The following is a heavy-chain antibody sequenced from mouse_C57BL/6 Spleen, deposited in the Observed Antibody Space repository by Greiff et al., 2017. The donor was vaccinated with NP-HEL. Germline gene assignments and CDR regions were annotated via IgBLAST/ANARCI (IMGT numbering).Heavy chain of an antibody. CDR2: INYDGSST. D-gene: IGHD3-3*01. CDR3: ARGAGYAMDY. CDR1: GFTFSDYY. J-gene: IGHJ4*01. V-gene: IGHV5-16*01. Sequence: EVQVVESEGGLVQPGSSMKLSCTASGFTFSDYYMAWVRQVPEKGLEWVANINYDGSSTYYLDSLKSRFIISRDNAKNILYLQMSSLKSEDTATYYCARGAGYAMDYWGQGTSVTVSS.